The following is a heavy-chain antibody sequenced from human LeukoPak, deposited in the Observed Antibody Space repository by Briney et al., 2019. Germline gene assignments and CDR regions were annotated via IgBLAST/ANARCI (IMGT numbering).Heavy chain of an antibody. J-gene: IGHJ4*02. Sequence: GGSLRLSCTASGFTFSSYWMSWVRQAPGKGLEWVANIKKDGSEKNYVDSVKGRFTISRDNAKTSLYLQMNSLRAEDMAVYYCARSLWPEDFWGQGTLVTVST. CDR3: ARSLWPEDF. V-gene: IGHV3-7*01. CDR1: GFTFSSYW. D-gene: IGHD2-21*01. CDR2: IKKDGSEK.